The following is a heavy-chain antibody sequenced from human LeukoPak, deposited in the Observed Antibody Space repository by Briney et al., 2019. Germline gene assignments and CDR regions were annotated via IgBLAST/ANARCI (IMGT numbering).Heavy chain of an antibody. J-gene: IGHJ3*02. CDR3: AKSIVASERLGAFDI. CDR1: GFTFDDYA. CDR2: ISWNSGSI. V-gene: IGHV3-9*03. D-gene: IGHD2-21*01. Sequence: GGSLRLSCAASGFTFDDYAMHWVRQAPGKGLEWVSGISWNSGSIGYADSVKGRFTISRDNAKNSLYLQMNSLRAEDMALYYCAKSIVASERLGAFDIWGQGSMVTVSS.